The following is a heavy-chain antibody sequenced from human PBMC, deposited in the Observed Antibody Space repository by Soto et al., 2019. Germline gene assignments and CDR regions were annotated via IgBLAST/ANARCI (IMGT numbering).Heavy chain of an antibody. CDR3: ARDLGVAAADY. J-gene: IGHJ4*02. CDR2: IIPILGIA. Sequence: QVQLVQSGAEVKKPGSSVKVSCKASGGTFSSYTISWVRQAPGQGLEWMGRIIPILGIANYAQKFQGRVTITADKSTSTAYMELSSLRSEDTALYYCARDLGVAAADYWGQGTLVTVSS. CDR1: GGTFSSYT. D-gene: IGHD6-13*01. V-gene: IGHV1-69*08.